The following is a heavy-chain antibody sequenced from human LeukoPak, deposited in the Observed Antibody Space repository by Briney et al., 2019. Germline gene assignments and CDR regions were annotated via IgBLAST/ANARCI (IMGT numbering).Heavy chain of an antibody. V-gene: IGHV4-61*02. CDR3: ARAQGYSSGWDFQH. CDR1: GGSISSGNYY. Sequence: SETLSLTCTVSGGSISSGNYYWSWIRQPAGKELEWIGRIWTDGVTGYKPSLKNRVTISVDASKNQFSLKMSSMTAADTAVYYCARAQGYSSGWDFQHWGQGTLVTVSS. CDR2: IWTDGVT. J-gene: IGHJ1*01. D-gene: IGHD6-19*01.